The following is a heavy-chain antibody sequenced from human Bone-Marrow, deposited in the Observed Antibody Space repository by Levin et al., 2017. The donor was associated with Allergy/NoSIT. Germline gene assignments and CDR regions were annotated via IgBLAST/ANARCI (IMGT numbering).Heavy chain of an antibody. V-gene: IGHV3-23*01. J-gene: IGHJ4*02. CDR2: ISGSGGNT. D-gene: IGHD2-2*01. CDR1: GFTFSSYA. Sequence: PGGSLRLSCAASGFTFSSYAMSWVRQAPGKGLEWVSAISGSGGNTYYGDSVKSRFTISRDNSKNTLYLQMNSLRAEDTAVYYCAKDKGSYQLLLYYFDYWGQGTLVTVSS. CDR3: AKDKGSYQLLLYYFDY.